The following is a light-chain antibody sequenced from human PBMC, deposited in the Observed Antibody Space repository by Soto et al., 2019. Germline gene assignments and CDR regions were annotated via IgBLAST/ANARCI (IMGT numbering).Light chain of an antibody. J-gene: IGLJ2*01. CDR1: SRDVGGYKY. V-gene: IGLV2-14*01. Sequence: QSVLTQPASVSGSPGQSITISCTGTSRDVGGYKYVSWYQQHPGKAPKLIIYEVSNRPSGVSNRFSGSKSGNTASLTISGLQAEDEADYYCTSYSGSSTLVFGGGTKLTVL. CDR3: TSYSGSSTLV. CDR2: EVS.